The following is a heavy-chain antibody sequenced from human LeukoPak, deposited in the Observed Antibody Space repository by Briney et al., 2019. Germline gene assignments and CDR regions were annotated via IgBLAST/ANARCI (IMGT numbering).Heavy chain of an antibody. CDR3: ARDSPDAFDI. CDR1: GFTFSTYT. CDR2: ISSSSRYI. Sequence: GGSLRLSCAASGFTFSTYTMNWVRQAPGKGLEWVSSISSSSRYIYYADSVKGRFTISRDNAKNSLYLQMNSLRAEDTAVYYCARDSPDAFDIWGQGTMVTVSS. V-gene: IGHV3-21*01. J-gene: IGHJ3*02.